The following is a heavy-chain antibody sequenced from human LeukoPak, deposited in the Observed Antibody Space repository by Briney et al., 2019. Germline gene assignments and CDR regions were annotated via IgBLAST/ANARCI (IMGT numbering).Heavy chain of an antibody. Sequence: PGGSLRLSCAASGFTVSSNYMSWARQAPGKGLEWVSVIYSGGSTYYADSVKGRFTISRDNSKNTLYLQMNSLRAEDTAVYYCARVVTAKFDYWGQGTLVTVSS. V-gene: IGHV3-53*01. J-gene: IGHJ4*02. CDR1: GFTVSSNY. CDR3: ARVVTAKFDY. CDR2: IYSGGST. D-gene: IGHD2-21*02.